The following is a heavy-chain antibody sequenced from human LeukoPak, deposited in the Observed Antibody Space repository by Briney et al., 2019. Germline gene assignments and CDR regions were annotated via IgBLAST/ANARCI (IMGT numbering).Heavy chain of an antibody. V-gene: IGHV4-59*08. CDR3: ARQRFWGFDC. J-gene: IGHJ5*01. Sequence: SETLSLTCTLSGGSISTYYRSWIRQPPGKGLEWIGYVDYSGSTNYNPSLKSRVTISVDTSKNQFSLKLSSVSAADTAVYYCARQRFWGFDCWGQGTLVTVSS. CDR1: GGSISTYY. CDR2: VDYSGST. D-gene: IGHD3-16*01.